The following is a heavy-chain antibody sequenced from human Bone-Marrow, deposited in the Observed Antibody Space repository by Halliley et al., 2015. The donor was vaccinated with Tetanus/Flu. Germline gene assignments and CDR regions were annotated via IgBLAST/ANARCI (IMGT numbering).Heavy chain of an antibody. CDR3: TRGGYGDYFNGFDP. D-gene: IGHD4-17*01. CDR2: IHQDGNER. J-gene: IGHJ5*02. Sequence: SLRLSCVDAEFAFKYYWLSWVRQPPGRGLEWVASIHQDGNERHYVDSVRGRFIISRDNAKNSLFLQMNSLRAEDTAVYYCTRGGYGDYFNGFDPWGQGTLVTVSS. CDR1: EFAFKYYW. V-gene: IGHV3-7*01.